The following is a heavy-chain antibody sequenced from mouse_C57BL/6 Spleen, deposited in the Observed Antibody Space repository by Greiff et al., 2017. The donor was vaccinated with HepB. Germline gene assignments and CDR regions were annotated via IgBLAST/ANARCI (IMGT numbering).Heavy chain of an antibody. Sequence: EVQLQQSGTVLARPGASVKMSCKTSGYTFTSYWMHWVKQRPGQGLEWIGAIYPGNSDTSYNQKFKGKAKLTAVTSASTAYMELSSLTNEDSAVYYCTRSLNYYGSSYLFAYWGQGTLVTVSA. CDR3: TRSLNYYGSSYLFAY. CDR2: IYPGNSDT. V-gene: IGHV1-5*01. D-gene: IGHD1-1*01. J-gene: IGHJ3*01. CDR1: GYTFTSYW.